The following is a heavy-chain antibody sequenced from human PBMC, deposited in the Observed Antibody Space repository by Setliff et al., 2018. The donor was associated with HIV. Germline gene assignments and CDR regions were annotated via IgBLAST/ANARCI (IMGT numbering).Heavy chain of an antibody. V-gene: IGHV4-31*03. Sequence: TSETLSLTCTVSGGSISSGGYYWSWIRQHPGKGLEWIGYIYYSGSTYYNPSLKSRLTMSIDTSKSHFSLNLNSVTAADTAVYYCARGTTSITFDYWSQGTLVTVSS. D-gene: IGHD1-1*01. J-gene: IGHJ4*02. CDR3: ARGTTSITFDY. CDR1: GGSISSGGYY. CDR2: IYYSGST.